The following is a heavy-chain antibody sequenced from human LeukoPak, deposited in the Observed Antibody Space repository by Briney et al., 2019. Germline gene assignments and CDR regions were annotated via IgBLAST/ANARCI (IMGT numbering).Heavy chain of an antibody. CDR1: GYTLTELS. Sequence: ASVKVSCEVSGYTLTELSMHWVRQAPGKGLEWMSGFDTEDGETIYAQTFQGRVTITEDTSTDTAYMELSSLRSEETAVYYCAKIHYYDSSGYSLAFGYWGQGTLVTVSS. CDR3: AKIHYYDSSGYSLAFGY. CDR2: FDTEDGET. J-gene: IGHJ4*02. V-gene: IGHV1-24*01. D-gene: IGHD3-22*01.